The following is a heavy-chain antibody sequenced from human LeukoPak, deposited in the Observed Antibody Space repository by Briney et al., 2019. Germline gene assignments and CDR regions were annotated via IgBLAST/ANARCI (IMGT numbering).Heavy chain of an antibody. D-gene: IGHD3-3*01. CDR3: AREWDQLRFLEWLQTAGAFDI. CDR2: INHSGST. J-gene: IGHJ3*02. CDR1: GVSFSGYY. Sequence: SETLSLTCAVYGVSFSGYYWSWIRQPPGKGLEWIGEINHSGSTNYNPSLKSRVTISVDTSKNQFSLKLSSVTAADTAVYYCAREWDQLRFLEWLQTAGAFDIWGQGTMVTVSS. V-gene: IGHV4-34*01.